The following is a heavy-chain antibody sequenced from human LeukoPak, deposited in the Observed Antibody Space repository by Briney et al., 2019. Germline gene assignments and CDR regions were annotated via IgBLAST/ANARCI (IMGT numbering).Heavy chain of an antibody. CDR3: ARVGAEWRGTYYFDY. V-gene: IGHV4-38-2*02. J-gene: IGHJ4*02. CDR1: GYSISSGYY. D-gene: IGHD3-16*01. Sequence: SETLSLTCTVSGYSISSGYYWGWIRQPPGKGLEWIGNIYYRGSTQYNLSLRGRVTTSLDTSKNQLSLNLSSVTAADTAVYYCARVGAEWRGTYYFDYWGQGTVVTVSS. CDR2: IYYRGST.